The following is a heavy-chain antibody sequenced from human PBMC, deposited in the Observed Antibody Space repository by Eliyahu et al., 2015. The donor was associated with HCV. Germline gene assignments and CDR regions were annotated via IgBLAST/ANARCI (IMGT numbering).Heavy chain of an antibody. J-gene: IGHJ4*02. V-gene: IGHV1-46*04. D-gene: IGHD6-25*01. CDR1: GYTFTRYY. CDR3: ARDAAALSDGNDWAAFDY. Sequence: QVQLVQSGAEVKKPGASVRVSCKASGYTFTRYYLHWVRQAPGQGLEWMAIIYPSGGGTSYAQKLQGRVTMTRDTSTSTVYMELSSLRSEDTAVYYCARDAAALSDGNDWAAFDYWGQGTLVTVSS. CDR2: IYPSGGGT.